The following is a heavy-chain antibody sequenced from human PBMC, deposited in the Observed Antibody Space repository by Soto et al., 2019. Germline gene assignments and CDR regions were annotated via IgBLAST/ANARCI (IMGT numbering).Heavy chain of an antibody. D-gene: IGHD6-19*01. J-gene: IGHJ4*02. Sequence: ASVKVSCKASGYTFTSYYMHWVRQAPGQGLEWMGWISAYNGSTSYAQKLQGRVTMTTDTSTSTAYMELRSLRSDDTAVYYCARTNRPPSLKYSSGWYSGDDYWGQGTLVTVSS. CDR3: ARTNRPPSLKYSSGWYSGDDY. V-gene: IGHV1-18*04. CDR2: ISAYNGST. CDR1: GYTFTSYY.